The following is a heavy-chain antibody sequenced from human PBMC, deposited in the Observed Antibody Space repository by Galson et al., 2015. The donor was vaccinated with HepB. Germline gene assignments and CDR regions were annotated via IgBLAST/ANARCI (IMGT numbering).Heavy chain of an antibody. J-gene: IGHJ4*02. CDR2: IKPDEREK. D-gene: IGHD5-24*01. CDR1: GFTFSSYW. Sequence: LRLSCAASGFTFSSYWMNWVRQAPGKGLEWVANIKPDEREKNYVDSVKGRFTVSRDNAKKSLFLQMSRLRPEDTAVYYCAREDGTFDYWGQGTLVTVSS. CDR3: AREDGTFDY. V-gene: IGHV3-7*03.